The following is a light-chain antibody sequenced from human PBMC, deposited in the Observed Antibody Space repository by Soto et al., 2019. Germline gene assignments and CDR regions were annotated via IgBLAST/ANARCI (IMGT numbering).Light chain of an antibody. CDR2: GAS. Sequence: EIVLTQSPGTLSLSPGERATLSCRANQSVSSSSLAWYQQKPGQAPRLLIYGASSRATGIPDRFSGSGSGTDFTLTIIRLEPEDFAVYYCQLYGRSTMYTFGQGTRLEIK. J-gene: IGKJ2*01. CDR1: QSVSSSS. CDR3: QLYGRSTMYT. V-gene: IGKV3-20*01.